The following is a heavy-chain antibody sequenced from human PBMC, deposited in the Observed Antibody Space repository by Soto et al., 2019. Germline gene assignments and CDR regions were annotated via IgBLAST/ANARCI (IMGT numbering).Heavy chain of an antibody. CDR2: INVGNDNT. J-gene: IGHJ1*01. Sequence: QVQLVQSGAEVKKPGASVKVSCKASGYTFTSYAMHWVRQAPGQRLEWMGWINVGNDNTKYSHKFQCRVTITRYTSARPAYMELSSLRSEDTAVYYCARPRAHCSGGSCYTEYFQHWGQGTLVTVSS. CDR1: GYTFTSYA. CDR3: ARPRAHCSGGSCYTEYFQH. D-gene: IGHD2-15*01. V-gene: IGHV1-3*01.